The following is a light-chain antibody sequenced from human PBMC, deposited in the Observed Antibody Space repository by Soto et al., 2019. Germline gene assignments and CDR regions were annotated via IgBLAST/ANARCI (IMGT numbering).Light chain of an antibody. CDR1: ESVTSYY. Sequence: DIVLTQSPGTLSLSPGERATLSCRASESVTSYYLAWYQQKPGQAPRLLIYGAFRRVSGTPDRFSGSGSGTDFTLTISSLEPEDFAVYYCQQRSNWPPTWTFGQGTKVDI. CDR2: GAF. V-gene: IGKV3D-20*02. J-gene: IGKJ1*01. CDR3: QQRSNWPPTWT.